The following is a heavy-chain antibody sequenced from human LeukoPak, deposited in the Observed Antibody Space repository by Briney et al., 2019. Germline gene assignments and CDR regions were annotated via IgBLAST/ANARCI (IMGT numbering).Heavy chain of an antibody. J-gene: IGHJ6*03. D-gene: IGHD5-18*01. Sequence: SETLSLTCTVSGGSISSSSYYWGWIRQPPGKELQWIASVYYSGRTNYSPSLKSRVTISVDTSEKQFSLQLNSVTAADTAVYYCARTTEGGYTYDYFYYYYMDVWGKGTTATISS. CDR3: ARTTEGGYTYDYFYYYYMDV. CDR2: VYYSGRT. V-gene: IGHV4-39*01. CDR1: GGSISSSSYY.